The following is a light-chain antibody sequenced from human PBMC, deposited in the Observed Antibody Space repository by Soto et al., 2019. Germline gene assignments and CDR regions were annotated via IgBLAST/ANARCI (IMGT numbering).Light chain of an antibody. CDR3: QQYVSPPIT. Sequence: EIVLTQSPGTLSLSPGDRATLSCRASQSVTSTYLGWYQQKPGQAPSLLIYGASSRATGIPDRFSGSGSGTDFTLTISRLEPEDFAVYYCQQYVSPPITFGQGTRLEIK. CDR2: GAS. V-gene: IGKV3-20*01. J-gene: IGKJ5*01. CDR1: QSVTSTY.